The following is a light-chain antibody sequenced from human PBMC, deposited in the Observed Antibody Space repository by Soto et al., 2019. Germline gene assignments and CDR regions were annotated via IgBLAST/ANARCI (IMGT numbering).Light chain of an antibody. J-gene: IGKJ1*01. CDR3: QQSYSTPKT. Sequence: DIQMTQSPSSLSASVGDRVSITCRASQGISSYLNWYQQKPGKAPKLMIYAASSLQSGVPSRFSGSGSGTDFTLPISSLQPEDFATYYCQQSYSTPKTFGQGTKVDIK. CDR2: AAS. V-gene: IGKV1-39*01. CDR1: QGISSY.